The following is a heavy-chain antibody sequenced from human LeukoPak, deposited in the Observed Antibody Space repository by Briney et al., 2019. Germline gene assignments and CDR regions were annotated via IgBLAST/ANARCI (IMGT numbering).Heavy chain of an antibody. J-gene: IGHJ4*02. D-gene: IGHD2-2*02. Sequence: GGSLRLSCAASGFTFSSYGMHWVRQAPGKGLEGVAFIRYDGSNKYYADSVKGRFTISRDNSKNTLYLQMNSLRAEDTAVYYCAGPLGYCSSTSCYREGDYWGQGTLVTVSS. CDR2: IRYDGSNK. CDR1: GFTFSSYG. CDR3: AGPLGYCSSTSCYREGDY. V-gene: IGHV3-30*02.